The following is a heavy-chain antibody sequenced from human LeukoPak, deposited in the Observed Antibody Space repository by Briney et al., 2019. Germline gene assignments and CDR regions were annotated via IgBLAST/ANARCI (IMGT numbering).Heavy chain of an antibody. CDR3: ARDGWNDYYFDY. Sequence: PGGSLRLSCAASGFTFSSYEMNWVRQAPGKGLEWVSYISSSGSTIYYADSVKGRFTISRDNAKNSLYLQMNSLRAEDTAVYYCARDGWNDYYFDYWGQGTLVTVSS. CDR2: ISSSGSTI. CDR1: GFTFSSYE. V-gene: IGHV3-48*03. J-gene: IGHJ4*02. D-gene: IGHD1-1*01.